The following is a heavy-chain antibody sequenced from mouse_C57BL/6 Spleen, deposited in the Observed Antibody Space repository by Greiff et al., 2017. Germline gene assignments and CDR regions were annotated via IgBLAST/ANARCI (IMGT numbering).Heavy chain of an antibody. CDR2: ISSGSSTI. J-gene: IGHJ2*01. CDR1: GFTFSDYG. D-gene: IGHD4-1*01. V-gene: IGHV5-17*01. CDR3: ARPGTGYFDY. Sequence: EVKLVESGGGLVKPGGSLKLSCAASGFTFSDYGMHWVRQAPEQGLEWVAYISSGSSTIYYADTVKGRFTISRDNAKNTLFLQMTSLRSEDTAMYYCARPGTGYFDYWGQGTTLTVSS.